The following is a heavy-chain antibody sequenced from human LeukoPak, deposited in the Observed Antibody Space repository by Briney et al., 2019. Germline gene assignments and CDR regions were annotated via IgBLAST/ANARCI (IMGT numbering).Heavy chain of an antibody. V-gene: IGHV4-39*01. CDR1: GGSISSSSYY. J-gene: IGHJ4*02. Sequence: SETLSLTCTVSGGSISSSSYYWGWIRQPPGKGLEWIGSIYYSGSTYYNPSLKSRVTISVDTSKNQFSLKLSSVTAADTAVYYCARQGGATTGFHLDYWGQGTLVTVSS. CDR3: ARQGGATTGFHLDY. CDR2: IYYSGST. D-gene: IGHD1-26*01.